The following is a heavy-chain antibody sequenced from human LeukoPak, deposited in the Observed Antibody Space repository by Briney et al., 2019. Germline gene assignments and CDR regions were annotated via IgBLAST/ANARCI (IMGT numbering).Heavy chain of an antibody. CDR1: GYTFTGYC. J-gene: IGHJ4*02. D-gene: IGHD1-26*01. Sequence: ASVKVPCKASGYTFTGYCMHWVRQAPGQGLEWMGRINPNSGGTNYAQKFQDRVTMTRDTSISTAYTELSRRRSDDTAVYYCARVEGSGSYDYWGQGTLVTVSS. V-gene: IGHV1-2*06. CDR3: ARVEGSGSYDY. CDR2: INPNSGGT.